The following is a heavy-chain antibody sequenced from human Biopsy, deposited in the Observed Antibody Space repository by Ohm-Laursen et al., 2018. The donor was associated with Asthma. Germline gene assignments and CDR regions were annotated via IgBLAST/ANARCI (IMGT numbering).Heavy chain of an antibody. CDR1: GFSFDDCA. Sequence: RSLRLSCAASGFSFDDCAMHWVRQAPGKGLEWVSSISWNSGNIDYAVSVKGRFTISRDNAKNSLYPQMQSLRPEDTAFYYCAKSADYYDSTDYLDFWGRGTLVTVSS. CDR3: AKSADYYDSTDYLDF. CDR2: ISWNSGNI. V-gene: IGHV3-9*01. D-gene: IGHD3-22*01. J-gene: IGHJ4*01.